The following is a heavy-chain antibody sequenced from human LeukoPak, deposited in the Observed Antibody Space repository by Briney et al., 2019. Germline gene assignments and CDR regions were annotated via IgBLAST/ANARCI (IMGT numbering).Heavy chain of an antibody. CDR2: IYSGDST. CDR3: ARGVSSGTYFLSRDYCYMDV. V-gene: IGHV3-66*01. J-gene: IGHJ6*03. Sequence: GGSLRLSCAASGFTVSSNYMTWVREAPGQGLEWVSIIYSGDSTYYADSVKGRFTISRDNSKNTLYLQMNSLRTEDTAVYYCARGVSSGTYFLSRDYCYMDVWGKGTTVTISS. D-gene: IGHD1-26*01. CDR1: GFTVSSNY.